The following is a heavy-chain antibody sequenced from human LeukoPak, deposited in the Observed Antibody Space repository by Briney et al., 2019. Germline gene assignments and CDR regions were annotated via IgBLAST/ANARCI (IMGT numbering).Heavy chain of an antibody. D-gene: IGHD6-13*01. CDR2: VSGYNGDT. CDR1: GYTFTSYG. V-gene: IGHV1-18*01. CDR3: ARDQVGIAAAGIPDY. Sequence: ASMKVSCKASGYTFTSYGITWVRQAPGQGLEWMGWVSGYNGDTDYAQNLQGRVTMTTDTSTSTAYLELRSLISDDTAVYYCARDQVGIAAAGIPDYWGQGTLVTVSS. J-gene: IGHJ4*02.